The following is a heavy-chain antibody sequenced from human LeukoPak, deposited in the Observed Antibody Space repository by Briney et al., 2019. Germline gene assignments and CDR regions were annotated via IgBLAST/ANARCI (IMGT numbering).Heavy chain of an antibody. CDR2: IYYSGST. V-gene: IGHV4-39*01. CDR3: ARGSIPSAYYYDSSGYNFDY. D-gene: IGHD3-22*01. Sequence: SETLSLTCTVSGGSISSSSYYWGWIRQPPGKGLEWIGSIYYSGSTYYNPSLKSRVTISVDTSKNQFSLKLSSVTAADTAVYYCARGSIPSAYYYDSSGYNFDYWGQGTLVTVSS. CDR1: GGSISSSSYY. J-gene: IGHJ4*02.